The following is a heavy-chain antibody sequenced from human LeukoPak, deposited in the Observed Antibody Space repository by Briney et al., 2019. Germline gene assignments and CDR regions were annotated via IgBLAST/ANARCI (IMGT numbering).Heavy chain of an antibody. V-gene: IGHV3-30*18. CDR3: ANFEGSSQAFHI. J-gene: IGHJ3*02. Sequence: GGSLRLSCVASGFTFTNYGMHWVRQAPGKGLEWVAAILYDGSKEYYADSVKGRFSIYRDNSNYTLYLQMNSLRAEDTAVYYCANFEGSSQAFHIWGQGTLVTVSS. CDR2: ILYDGSKE. D-gene: IGHD6-13*01. CDR1: GFTFTNYG.